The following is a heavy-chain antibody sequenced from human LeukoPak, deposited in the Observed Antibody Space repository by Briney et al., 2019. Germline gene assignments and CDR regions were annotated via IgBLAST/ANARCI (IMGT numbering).Heavy chain of an antibody. CDR2: ISGSGDNT. Sequence: GGSLRLSCAASGFTFSSYAMSWVRQAQGKGREWVSGISGSGDNTYYADSVKGRFTISRDNSKNTLYVQVNSLGTEDTAAYYCAKGSYYDSSGSFYFDYWGQGTLVTVSS. D-gene: IGHD3-22*01. V-gene: IGHV3-23*01. CDR1: GFTFSSYA. J-gene: IGHJ4*02. CDR3: AKGSYYDSSGSFYFDY.